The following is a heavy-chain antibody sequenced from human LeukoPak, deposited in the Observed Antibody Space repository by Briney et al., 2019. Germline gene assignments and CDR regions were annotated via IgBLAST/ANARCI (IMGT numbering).Heavy chain of an antibody. CDR1: GFTFSSYW. Sequence: GGSLRLSCAASGFTFSSYWMSWVRQAPGKGLEWMANIKQDGSEKYYVDSVKGRFTISRDNAKNSLYLQMNSLRAEDTAVYYCARVPSRVPRPYYFDYWGQGTLVTVSS. D-gene: IGHD2-2*01. CDR2: IKQDGSEK. J-gene: IGHJ4*02. V-gene: IGHV3-7*01. CDR3: ARVPSRVPRPYYFDY.